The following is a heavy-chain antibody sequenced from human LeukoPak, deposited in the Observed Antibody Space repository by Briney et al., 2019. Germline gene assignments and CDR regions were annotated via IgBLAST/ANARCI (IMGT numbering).Heavy chain of an antibody. V-gene: IGHV4-59*08. J-gene: IGHJ4*02. D-gene: IGHD5-12*01. CDR2: IYYSGST. CDR1: GGSISSYY. Sequence: SETLSLTCTVSGGSISSYYWSWIRQPPGKGLEWIGYIYYSGSTNYNPSLKSRVTISVDTSKNQFSLKLSSVTAADTAVYYCARLAQGGSKTYYFDYWGQGTLVTVSS. CDR3: ARLAQGGSKTYYFDY.